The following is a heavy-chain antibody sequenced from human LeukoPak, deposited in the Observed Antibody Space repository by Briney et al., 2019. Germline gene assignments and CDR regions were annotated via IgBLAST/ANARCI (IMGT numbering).Heavy chain of an antibody. D-gene: IGHD5-18*01. CDR1: GYTFTGYY. CDR2: INPNSGGT. V-gene: IGHV1-2*02. CDR3: ARGEEHSYAPLAFDI. Sequence: ASVKVSCKASGYTFTGYYMHWVRQAPGQGLEWMGWINPNSGGTNYAQKFQGRVTMTRDTSISTAYMELSRLRSDDTDVYYCARGEEHSYAPLAFDIWGQGTMVTVSS. J-gene: IGHJ3*02.